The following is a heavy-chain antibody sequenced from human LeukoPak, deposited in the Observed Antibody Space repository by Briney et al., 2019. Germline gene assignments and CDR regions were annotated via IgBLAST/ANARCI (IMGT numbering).Heavy chain of an antibody. CDR1: GYTFTGYY. V-gene: IGHV1-2*02. Sequence: GASVKVSCKASGYTFTGYYMHWVRQAPGQGLEWMGWINPNSGGTNYAQKLQGRVTMTTDTSTSTAYMELRSLRSDDTAVYYCARAGRTNYYYYGMDVWGQGTTVTVSS. J-gene: IGHJ6*02. CDR3: ARAGRTNYYYYGMDV. CDR2: INPNSGGT.